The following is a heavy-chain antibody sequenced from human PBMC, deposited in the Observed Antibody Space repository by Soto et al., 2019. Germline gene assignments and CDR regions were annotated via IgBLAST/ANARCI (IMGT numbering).Heavy chain of an antibody. J-gene: IGHJ6*02. CDR2: IWYDGSNK. D-gene: IGHD2-15*01. V-gene: IGHV3-33*01. CDR1: GFTFSSYG. CDR3: ARDLMKGSSPHYYYYYGMDV. Sequence: GSLRLSCAASGFTFSSYGMHWVRQAPGKGLEWVAVIWYDGSNKYYADSVKGRFTISRDNSKNTLYLQMNSLRAEDTAVYYCARDLMKGSSPHYYYYYGMDVWGQGTTVTVS.